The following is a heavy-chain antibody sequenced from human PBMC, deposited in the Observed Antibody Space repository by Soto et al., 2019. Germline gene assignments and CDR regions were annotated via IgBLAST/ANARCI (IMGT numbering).Heavy chain of an antibody. CDR2: SYHSGST. J-gene: IGHJ6*02. V-gene: IGHV4-4*02. Sequence: SETLSLTCAVSGGSISSSNWWSWVRQPPGKGLEWIGESYHSGSTKYNPSLKSRVTISVGKSKNQFSLKLSSVTAADTAVYYCARVSGSYYYGMDVWGQGTTVTVSS. D-gene: IGHD2-15*01. CDR3: ARVSGSYYYGMDV. CDR1: GGSISSSNW.